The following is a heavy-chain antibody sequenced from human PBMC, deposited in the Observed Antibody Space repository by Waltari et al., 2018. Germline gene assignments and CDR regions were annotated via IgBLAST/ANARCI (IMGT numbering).Heavy chain of an antibody. J-gene: IGHJ6*02. D-gene: IGHD3-10*01. CDR3: AKDLTITMVQGVIPYYGMDV. CDR2: ISGRGDKQ. CDR1: GFAFSNYA. V-gene: IGHV3-23*01. Sequence: EVQLLESGGGLVQPGGSLRLSCAASGFAFSNYAMTWVRQAPGKGLEWVSSISGRGDKQDYAEVVKGRFTVSRDNSKNTRFLQMNSLRAEDRAVYFCAKDLTITMVQGVIPYYGMDVWGQGTTVTVSS.